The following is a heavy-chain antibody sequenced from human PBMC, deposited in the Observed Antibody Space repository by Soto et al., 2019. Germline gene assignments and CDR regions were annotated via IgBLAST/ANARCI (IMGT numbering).Heavy chain of an antibody. V-gene: IGHV3-13*05. CDR1: GFTFRNYD. CDR3: ARTDRDIHGLDV. CDR2: ISAAGDP. Sequence: EVQLVESGGGLVQPGGSLRLSCEASGFTFRNYDMHWVRQDTGKGLEWVSGISAAGDPYYADSVEGRFTISRENAQHTFLLQITCLRVGDTAVYYWARTDRDIHGLDVWGQGNTVIVSS. J-gene: IGHJ6*02.